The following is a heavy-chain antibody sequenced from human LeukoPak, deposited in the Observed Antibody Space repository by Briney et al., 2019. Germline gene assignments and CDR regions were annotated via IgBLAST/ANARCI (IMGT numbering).Heavy chain of an antibody. CDR3: VKDGGQHYAEFFHH. CDR1: GFTFSSYA. D-gene: IGHD3-16*01. J-gene: IGHJ1*01. Sequence: PGGSLRLSCSASGFTFSSYAMHWVRQAPGKGLEYVSGISSNGGTTYYADSVKGRFTISRDNSKNTLYLQMSSLRAEDTAVYYCVKDGGQHYAEFFHHWGQGTLVTVSS. V-gene: IGHV3-64D*06. CDR2: ISSNGGTT.